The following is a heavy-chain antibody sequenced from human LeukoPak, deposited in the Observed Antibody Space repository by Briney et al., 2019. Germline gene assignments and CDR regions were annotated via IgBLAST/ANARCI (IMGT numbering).Heavy chain of an antibody. CDR2: ITSDGLTT. Sequence: GGSLRLSCSASGFTFSSYAMYWVRQAPGKGLEYVSAITSDGLTTHYADSVKGRITISGDNSRNTLYVHMSSLRTEDTAVYYCARGVPPYYYDSSGYDAFDIWGQGTMVTVSS. D-gene: IGHD3-22*01. CDR3: ARGVPPYYYDSSGYDAFDI. J-gene: IGHJ3*02. V-gene: IGHV3-64*05. CDR1: GFTFSSYA.